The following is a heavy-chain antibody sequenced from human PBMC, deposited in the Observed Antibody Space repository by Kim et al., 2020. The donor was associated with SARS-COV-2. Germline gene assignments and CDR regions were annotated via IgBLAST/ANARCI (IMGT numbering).Heavy chain of an antibody. J-gene: IGHJ4*02. CDR2: IWYDGSNK. CDR1: GFTFSSYG. V-gene: IGHV3-33*01. CDR3: ARGFLDRIAAAGTDY. Sequence: GGSLRLSCAASGFTFSSYGMHWVRQAPGKGLEWVAVIWYDGSNKYYADSVKGRFTISRDNSKNTLYLQMNSLRAEDTAVYYCARGFLDRIAAAGTDYWGQGTLVTVSS. D-gene: IGHD6-13*01.